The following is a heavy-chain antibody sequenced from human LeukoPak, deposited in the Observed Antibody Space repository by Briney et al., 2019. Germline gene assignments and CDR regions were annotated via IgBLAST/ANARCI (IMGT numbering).Heavy chain of an antibody. Sequence: GGSLRLSCAASGFTFDDYAMHWVRQAPGKGLEWVSGISWNSGSIGYADSVKGRFTISRDNAKNSLYLQMNSLRAEDTALYYCAKDKDDILTGYYDYWGQGTLVTVSS. V-gene: IGHV3-9*01. CDR3: AKDKDDILTGYYDY. J-gene: IGHJ4*02. D-gene: IGHD3-9*01. CDR2: ISWNSGSI. CDR1: GFTFDDYA.